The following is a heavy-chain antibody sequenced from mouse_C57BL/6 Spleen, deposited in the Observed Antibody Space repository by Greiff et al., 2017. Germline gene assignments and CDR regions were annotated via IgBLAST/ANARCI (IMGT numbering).Heavy chain of an antibody. CDR3: ARGAQATLYWYFDV. D-gene: IGHD3-2*02. CDR1: GYAFSSSW. J-gene: IGHJ1*03. V-gene: IGHV1-82*01. CDR2: IYPGDGDT. Sequence: QVQLKQSGPELVKPGASVKISCKASGYAFSSSWMNWVKQRPGKGLEWIGRIYPGDGDTNYNGKFKGKATLTADKSSSTAYMQLSSLTYEDSAVYFCARGAQATLYWYFDVWGTGTTVTVSS.